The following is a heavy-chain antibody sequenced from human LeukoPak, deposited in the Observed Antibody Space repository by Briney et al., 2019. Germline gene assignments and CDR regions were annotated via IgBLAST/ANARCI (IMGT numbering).Heavy chain of an antibody. CDR2: ISSSGSPI. D-gene: IGHD5-24*01. J-gene: IGHJ4*02. CDR1: GFTFSSYE. Sequence: GGSLRLSCAASGFTFSSYEMNWVRQAPGKGLEWVSYISSSGSPIYYADSVKGRFTISRDNAKNSLFLQMNSLRAEDTAVYYCARVGRDDYNLANFDYWGQGTLVTVSS. V-gene: IGHV3-48*03. CDR3: ARVGRDDYNLANFDY.